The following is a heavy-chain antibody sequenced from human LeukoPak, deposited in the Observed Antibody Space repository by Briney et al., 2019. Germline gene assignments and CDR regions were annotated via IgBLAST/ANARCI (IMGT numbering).Heavy chain of an antibody. D-gene: IGHD2-21*02. V-gene: IGHV3-30*18. CDR2: TSYDGSNK. Sequence: PGGSLRLSCAASGFTFSSYGMHWVRQAPGKGLEWVAVTSYDGSNKYYADSVKGRFTISRDNSKNMLYLQMNSLRAEDTAVYYCAKAREVVVTDWGQGTLVTVSS. J-gene: IGHJ4*02. CDR1: GFTFSSYG. CDR3: AKAREVVVTD.